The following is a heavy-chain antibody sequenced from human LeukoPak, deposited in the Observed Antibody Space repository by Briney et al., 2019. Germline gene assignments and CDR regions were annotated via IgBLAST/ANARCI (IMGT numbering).Heavy chain of an antibody. V-gene: IGHV4-34*01. J-gene: IGHJ4*02. D-gene: IGHD5-18*01. Sequence: XXRQPPGXGXECIGEINHSGSTNYNPSLKSRVTISVDTSKNQFSLKLSSVTAADTAVYYCARRLRGYSYGTDYWGQGTLVTVSS. CDR3: ARRLRGYSYGTDY. CDR2: INHSGST.